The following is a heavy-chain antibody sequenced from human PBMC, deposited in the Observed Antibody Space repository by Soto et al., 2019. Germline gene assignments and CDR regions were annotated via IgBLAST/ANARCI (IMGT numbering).Heavy chain of an antibody. D-gene: IGHD3-10*01. Sequence: GASVKVSCKASGYIFTSYYLHWVRQAPGQGLEWMGWINPFDGSRMFAQSFQGRVTFTRDTSTSTVYMELSGLRSDDTAVYYCSRVDPGETSPFDHWGQETLVNVSS. J-gene: IGHJ4*02. CDR1: GYIFTSYY. CDR2: INPFDGSR. V-gene: IGHV1-46*03. CDR3: SRVDPGETSPFDH.